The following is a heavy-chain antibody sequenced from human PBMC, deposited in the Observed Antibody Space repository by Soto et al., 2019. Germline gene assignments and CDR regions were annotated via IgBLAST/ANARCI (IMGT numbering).Heavy chain of an antibody. D-gene: IGHD6-19*01. J-gene: IGHJ4*02. CDR1: GFTFSTYA. Sequence: GGSLRLSCVASGFTFSTYAIHWVRQAPGKGLDWVAVISNDGSKKYFVDSVKGRFTISRDNSNNTVYLQMNSLRAEDTALYYCASSIAVAGLESWGPRTLVTVSS. V-gene: IGHV3-30-3*01. CDR2: ISNDGSKK. CDR3: ASSIAVAGLES.